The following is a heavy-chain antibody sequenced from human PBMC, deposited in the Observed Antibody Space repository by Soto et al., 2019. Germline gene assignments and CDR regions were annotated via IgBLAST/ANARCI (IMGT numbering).Heavy chain of an antibody. J-gene: IGHJ5*02. Sequence: QVQLVQSGAEVKKPGASVKVSCKASGYTFTSYGISWVRQAPGQGLEWMEWISAYNGNTNYAQQLQGRVTMTTDTSTSTGYMELRCLRYDDTAVYYCARGQVPDVGATHQNWFYPWGQGTLVTVSS. CDR3: ARGQVPDVGATHQNWFYP. V-gene: IGHV1-18*01. CDR1: GYTFTSYG. D-gene: IGHD1-26*01. CDR2: ISAYNGNT.